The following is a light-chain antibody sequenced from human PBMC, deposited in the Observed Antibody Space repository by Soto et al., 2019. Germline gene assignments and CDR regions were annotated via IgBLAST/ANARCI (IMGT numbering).Light chain of an antibody. Sequence: DIQMTQSPSPLSASVGDRVTITCRASQSISSWLAWYQQKPGKAPKLLIDKASSLESGVPSRFSGSGSGTEFTLNISSLQPDDFATYYCQQYNSYSPYTFGQGTKLEIK. V-gene: IGKV1-5*03. J-gene: IGKJ2*01. CDR3: QQYNSYSPYT. CDR1: QSISSW. CDR2: KAS.